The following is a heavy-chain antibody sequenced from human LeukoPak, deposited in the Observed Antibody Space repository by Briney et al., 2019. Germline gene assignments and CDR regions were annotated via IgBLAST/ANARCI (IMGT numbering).Heavy chain of an antibody. CDR3: ARDPTNNSGRYAHSDY. D-gene: IGHD6-19*01. CDR2: ISAYNGDT. Sequence: ASVKVSCTASGFPFTRYGITWVRQAPGQGLEWMGWISAYNGDTTYAQKLQGRVTMTRDPSTSTVYMELRTLSSDDTAVYYCARDPTNNSGRYAHSDYWGQGTLVTVSS. CDR1: GFPFTRYG. V-gene: IGHV1-18*01. J-gene: IGHJ4*02.